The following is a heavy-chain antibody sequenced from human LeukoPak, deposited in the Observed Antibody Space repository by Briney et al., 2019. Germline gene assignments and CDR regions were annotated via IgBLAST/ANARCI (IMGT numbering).Heavy chain of an antibody. Sequence: GGSLRLSGAASGFTVSSNYMNWVRQAPGKGLEWVSVIYSGGSTYYADSVKGRFTISRDNSKNTLYLQMNSLRGDDTAVYFCARGPQTDAFDIWGQGTMVTVSS. V-gene: IGHV3-66*01. J-gene: IGHJ3*02. CDR1: GFTVSSNY. CDR2: IYSGGST. CDR3: ARGPQTDAFDI.